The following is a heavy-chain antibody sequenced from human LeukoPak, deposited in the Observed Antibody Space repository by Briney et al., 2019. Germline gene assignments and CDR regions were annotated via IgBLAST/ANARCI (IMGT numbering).Heavy chain of an antibody. D-gene: IGHD5-12*01. CDR3: AREPVDIVATTEEGPMDV. J-gene: IGHJ6*03. CDR1: GGSISSSSYY. V-gene: IGHV3-7*01. CDR2: IKQDGSEK. Sequence: ETLSLTCTVSGGSISSSSYYWGWDRQAPGKGLEWVANIKQDGSEKYYVDSVKGRFTISRDNAKNSLYLQMNSLRAEDTAVYYCAREPVDIVATTEEGPMDVWGKGTTVTVSS.